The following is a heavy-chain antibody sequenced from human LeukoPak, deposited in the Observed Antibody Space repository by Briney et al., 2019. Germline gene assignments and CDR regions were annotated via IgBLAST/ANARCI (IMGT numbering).Heavy chain of an antibody. V-gene: IGHV3-66*02. CDR1: GFTVSSNY. CDR3: ARPFARDASY. CDR2: IYSGGST. Sequence: GGSLRLSCAASGFTVSSNYMSWVRQAPGKGLEWVSVIYSGGSTYYADSVKGRFTISRDKSKNTLYLQMNSLRAEDTAVYYCARPFARDASYRGQGTLVTVSS. J-gene: IGHJ4*02.